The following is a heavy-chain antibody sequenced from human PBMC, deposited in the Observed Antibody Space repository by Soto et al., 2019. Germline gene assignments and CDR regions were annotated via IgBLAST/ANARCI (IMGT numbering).Heavy chain of an antibody. Sequence: QVQLLQSGAEVKKPGSSVKVSCKSSGYNFIIYTITCVRQAPGPGLEWMGRIIPIFSQTYYAQKYQGRVTIIMDRATRMVNMEMSGLTSEETAVYYCARGGVGATGGIDDWGPGTKVTVSS. CDR1: GYNFIIYT. J-gene: IGHJ6*02. CDR2: IIPIFSQT. V-gene: IGHV1-69*08. CDR3: ARGGVGATGGIDD. D-gene: IGHD1-26*01.